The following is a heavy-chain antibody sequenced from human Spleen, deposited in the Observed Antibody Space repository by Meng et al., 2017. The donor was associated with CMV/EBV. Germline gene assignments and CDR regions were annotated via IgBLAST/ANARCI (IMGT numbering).Heavy chain of an antibody. CDR2: ISYDGRSK. CDR1: GFTFSNYA. V-gene: IGHV3-30*03. Sequence: GESLKISCAASGFTFSNYAMHWVRQASGKGLEWVAVISYDGRSKYYTDAVKGRFTISRDNSKNTLHLEMNSLRAEDTAVYYCARVLHSRLWSYNGNDGLDMWGQGTMVTVSS. CDR3: ARVLHSRLWSYNGNDGLDM. J-gene: IGHJ3*02. D-gene: IGHD3-10*01.